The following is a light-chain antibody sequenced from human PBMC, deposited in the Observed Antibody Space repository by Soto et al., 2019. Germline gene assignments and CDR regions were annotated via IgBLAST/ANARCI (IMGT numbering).Light chain of an antibody. J-gene: IGLJ1*01. CDR1: SSDVGGSNF. CDR3: VSFTSSTTYV. CDR2: DVA. Sequence: QSALTQPASVSASPGQSITISSTGTSSDVGGSNFVSWYQQHPGKPPKLIIYDVATRPSGVSNRFSGSKSGSTASLIISRLQTEDEADYYCVSFTSSTTYVFGSGTKVTVL. V-gene: IGLV2-14*03.